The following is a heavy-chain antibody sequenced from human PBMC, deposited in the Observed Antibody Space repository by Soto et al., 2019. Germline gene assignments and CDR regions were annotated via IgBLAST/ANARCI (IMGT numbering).Heavy chain of an antibody. J-gene: IGHJ4*02. CDR3: ARDFEY. V-gene: IGHV3-74*01. CDR1: GFTFSTFW. CDR2: INSDGSSP. Sequence: EVQLVESGGGLVQPGGSLRLSCEASGFTFSTFWMHWVRQAPGKGLVWVSRINSDGSSPYYADSVKGRVTISRDNSKNTVDLHLSSLRPEDTAVYYCARDFEYWGQGTLVTVSS.